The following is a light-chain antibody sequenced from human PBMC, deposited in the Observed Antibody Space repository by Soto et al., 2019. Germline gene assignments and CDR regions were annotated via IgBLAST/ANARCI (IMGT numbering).Light chain of an antibody. CDR3: QQYGSSPPST. CDR2: GAS. Sequence: EIVLTQSPGPLSLSPGERVTLSCRASQSVTSSYVAWYQQKPGQAPRLLIYGASSRATGIPDRFSGSGSGTDFTLTISRLEPEDFAVYYCQQYGSSPPSTFGGGTKVEIK. J-gene: IGKJ4*01. V-gene: IGKV3-20*01. CDR1: QSVTSSY.